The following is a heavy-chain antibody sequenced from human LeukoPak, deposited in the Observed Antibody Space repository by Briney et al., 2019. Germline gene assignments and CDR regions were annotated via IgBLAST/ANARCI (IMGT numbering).Heavy chain of an antibody. J-gene: IGHJ6*02. Sequence: SETLSLTCTVSGGSISSYYWSWIRQPPGKGLEWIGNIYYSGGTNYNPSLKSRVTISVDTSKNQFSLKLSSVTAADTAVYFCARQSHTSMDYYYGMDVWGQGTTVTVSS. D-gene: IGHD5-18*01. CDR1: GGSISSYY. CDR3: ARQSHTSMDYYYGMDV. V-gene: IGHV4-59*08. CDR2: IYYSGGT.